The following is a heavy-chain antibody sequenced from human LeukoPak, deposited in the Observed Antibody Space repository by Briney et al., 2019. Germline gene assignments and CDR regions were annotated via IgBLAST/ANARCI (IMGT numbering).Heavy chain of an antibody. Sequence: SETLSLTCTVSGGSISSTSYYWGWIRQPPGKGLEXXGSFYYTGDTXXNPSLKSRVTISVDTSKNQFSLKLNYVTAADTAVYXXXRXXAXXXXXXFGXWGQGSLVTVSS. CDR1: GGSISSTSYY. J-gene: IGHJ4*02. CDR3: XRXXAXXXXXXFGX. V-gene: IGHV4-39*01. CDR2: FYYTGDT. D-gene: IGHD3-3*01.